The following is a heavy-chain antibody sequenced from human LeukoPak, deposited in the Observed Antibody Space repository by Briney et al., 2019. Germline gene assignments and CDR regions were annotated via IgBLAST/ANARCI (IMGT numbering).Heavy chain of an antibody. V-gene: IGHV3-43D*04. D-gene: IGHD1-26*01. Sequence: GGSLRLSCAASGFTFDEYAMHWVRQAPGKGMEWVSLISWDGGSTYYADSVKGRFTISRDNSKNSLYLQMNSLRAEDTALYYCAKDILDGSYNHYMDVWGTGTTVTVSS. J-gene: IGHJ6*03. CDR2: ISWDGGST. CDR3: AKDILDGSYNHYMDV. CDR1: GFTFDEYA.